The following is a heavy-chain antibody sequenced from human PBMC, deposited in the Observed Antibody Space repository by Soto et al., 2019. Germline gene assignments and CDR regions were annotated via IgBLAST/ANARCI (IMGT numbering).Heavy chain of an antibody. V-gene: IGHV3-33*01. CDR2: IWYDGSNK. CDR1: GFTFSSYG. D-gene: IGHD6-13*01. Sequence: QVQLVESGGGVVQPGRSLRLSCAASGFTFSSYGMHWVRQAPGKGLELVAVIWYDGSNKYYADSVKGRFTISRDNSKNTLYLQMNSLRAEDTAVYYCARDSGYSSSWSDYWGQGTLVTVSS. CDR3: ARDSGYSSSWSDY. J-gene: IGHJ4*02.